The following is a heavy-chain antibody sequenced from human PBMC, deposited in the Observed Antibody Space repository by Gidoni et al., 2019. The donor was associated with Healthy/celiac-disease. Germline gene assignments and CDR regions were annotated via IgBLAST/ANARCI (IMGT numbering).Heavy chain of an antibody. V-gene: IGHV3-30-3*01. CDR1: GFTFSSYA. J-gene: IGHJ6*02. Sequence: QVQLVESGGGGVQPGRSLRLSCAASGFTFSSYAMHWVRQAPGKGLEWVAVISYDGSNKYYADSVKGRFTISRDNSKNTLYLQMNSLRAEDTAVYYCARDIVVVPAAIRVGYYYYGMDVWGQGTTVTVSS. CDR2: ISYDGSNK. D-gene: IGHD2-2*01. CDR3: ARDIVVVPAAIRVGYYYYGMDV.